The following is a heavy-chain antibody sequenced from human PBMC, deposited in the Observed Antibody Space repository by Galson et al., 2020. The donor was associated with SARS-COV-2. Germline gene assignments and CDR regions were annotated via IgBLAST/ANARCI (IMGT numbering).Heavy chain of an antibody. J-gene: IGHJ4*02. CDR3: ARDSSMVAHGVDY. D-gene: IGHD2-15*01. CDR1: GFTFSSYG. Sequence: GGYLRLSCAASGFTFSSYGMHWVRQAPGTGLEWVAVIWSDGSYKYDADSVKGRFTISRDNSKNTLSLQMNSLRAEDTALYYCARDSSMVAHGVDYWGQGTLVTVSS. V-gene: IGHV3-33*01. CDR2: IWSDGSYK.